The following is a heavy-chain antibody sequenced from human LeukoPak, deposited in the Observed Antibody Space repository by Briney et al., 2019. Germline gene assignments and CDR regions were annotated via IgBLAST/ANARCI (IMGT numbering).Heavy chain of an antibody. CDR3: AREAPGWIQLWFDY. J-gene: IGHJ5*01. Sequence: GGSLTLSCAASGFNFSEYYMSWIRQAPGKGGEGVSYISSSGSTIYYADSVKGRFTISRDNAKNSLYLQMNSLRAEDTAVYYCAREAPGWIQLWFDYWGQGTLVTVSS. V-gene: IGHV3-11*04. CDR1: GFNFSEYY. CDR2: ISSSGSTI. D-gene: IGHD5-18*01.